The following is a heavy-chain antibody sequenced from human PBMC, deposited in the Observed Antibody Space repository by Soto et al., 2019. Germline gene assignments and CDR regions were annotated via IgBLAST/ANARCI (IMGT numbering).Heavy chain of an antibody. D-gene: IGHD1-1*01. Sequence: SETLSLTCTVSGGSLRDYYWSWIRQSPGKGLEWIGYIFYSGNTNYNPSLKSRVTISVDMARSLCSLKLNSVTAADTAVYFCARQLGLWQPLDYWGRGTLVTVSA. CDR3: ARQLGLWQPLDY. CDR2: IFYSGNT. CDR1: GGSLRDYY. V-gene: IGHV4-59*01. J-gene: IGHJ4*02.